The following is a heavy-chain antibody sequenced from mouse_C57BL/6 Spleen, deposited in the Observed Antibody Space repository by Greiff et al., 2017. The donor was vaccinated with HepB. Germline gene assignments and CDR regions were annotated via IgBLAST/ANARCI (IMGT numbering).Heavy chain of an antibody. J-gene: IGHJ2*01. CDR2: ISSGGSYT. CDR3: ARRDYYGSSYGY. Sequence: EVKLVESGGDLVKPGGSLKLSCAASGFTFSSYGMSWVRQTPDKRLEWVATISSGGSYTYYPDSVKGRFTISRDNAKNTLYLQMSSLKSEDTAMYYCARRDYYGSSYGYWGQGTTLTVSS. V-gene: IGHV5-6*01. CDR1: GFTFSSYG. D-gene: IGHD1-1*01.